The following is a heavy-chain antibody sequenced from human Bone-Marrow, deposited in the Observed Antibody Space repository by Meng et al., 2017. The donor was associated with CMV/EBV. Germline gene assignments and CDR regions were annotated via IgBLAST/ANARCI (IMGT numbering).Heavy chain of an antibody. D-gene: IGHD6-13*01. CDR1: GGSFSGYY. J-gene: IGHJ6*02. CDR3: ARQYSSSWYEALYYYYGMDV. CDR2: INHSGST. V-gene: IGHV4-34*01. Sequence: SETLSLTCAVYGGSFSGYYWSWIRQPPGKGLEWIGEINHSGSTNYNPSLKSRVTISVDTSKNQFSLKLSSLTAADTAVYYCARQYSSSWYEALYYYYGMDVWGQGTTVTVSS.